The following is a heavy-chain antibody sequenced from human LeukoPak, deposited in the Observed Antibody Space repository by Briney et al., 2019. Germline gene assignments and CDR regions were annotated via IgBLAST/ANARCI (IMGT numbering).Heavy chain of an antibody. CDR3: ARSKSSSWYFDY. V-gene: IGHV4-38-2*01. Sequence: SETLSLTCAVSGYSISSGYYWGWIRQPPGKGLEWIGSIYHSGSTYYNPSLMSRVTISVDTSKNQFSLRLSSVTAADTAVYYCARSKSSSWYFDYWGQEPWSQSPQ. CDR1: GYSISSGYY. J-gene: IGHJ4*01. CDR2: IYHSGST. D-gene: IGHD6-13*01.